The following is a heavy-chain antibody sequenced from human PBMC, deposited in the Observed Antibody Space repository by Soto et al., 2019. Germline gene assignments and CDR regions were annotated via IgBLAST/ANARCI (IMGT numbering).Heavy chain of an antibody. D-gene: IGHD4-4*01. CDR1: GFTFSSFT. J-gene: IGHJ4*02. CDR3: ARTTVVSGTPDFDY. Sequence: QVQLVESGGGVVPPGRSLRLSCAASGFTFSSFTMHWVRQAPGTGLEWVAVISYDDGDNKYYADSVQGRFTISRDNSKNTLYLQMNSLRPEDTAVYYCARTTVVSGTPDFDYWGQGTLVTVSS. V-gene: IGHV3-30*01. CDR2: ISYDDGDNK.